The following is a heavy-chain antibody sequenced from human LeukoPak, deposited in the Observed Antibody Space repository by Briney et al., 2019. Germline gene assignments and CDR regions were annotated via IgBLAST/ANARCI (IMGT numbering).Heavy chain of an antibody. V-gene: IGHV3-48*03. J-gene: IGHJ6*03. CDR1: GFTFSSYE. D-gene: IGHD6-13*01. Sequence: RSGGSLRLSCAASGFTFSSYEMNWVRQAPGKGLEWVSYISSSGSTIYYADSVKGRFTISRDNAKNSLYLQMNSLRAEDTAVYYCARVRQQLVRSGLFSPVSRTKKAYYYYMDVWGKGTTVTISS. CDR2: ISSSGSTI. CDR3: ARVRQQLVRSGLFSPVSRTKKAYYYYMDV.